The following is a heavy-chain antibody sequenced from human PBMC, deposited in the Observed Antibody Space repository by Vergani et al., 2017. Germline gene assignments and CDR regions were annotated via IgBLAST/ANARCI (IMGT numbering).Heavy chain of an antibody. CDR3: ARDRGYYDRNFYHLGFDY. V-gene: IGHV1-69*08. CDR1: GGTFSSYT. J-gene: IGHJ4*02. CDR2: IIPILDIA. Sequence: QVQLVQSGAEVKKPGSSVKVSCKASGGTFSSYTISWVRQAPGQGLEWMGRIIPILDIANYAQKSQGRVTITADKSTSTAYMNLRSLISEDTAIYYCARDRGYYDRNFYHLGFDYWGQGTLVTVS. D-gene: IGHD3-22*01.